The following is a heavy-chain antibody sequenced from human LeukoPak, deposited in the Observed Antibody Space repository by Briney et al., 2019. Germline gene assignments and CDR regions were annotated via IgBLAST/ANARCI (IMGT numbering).Heavy chain of an antibody. CDR1: GFTFSDYY. CDR2: ISSSGSTI. J-gene: IGHJ6*02. D-gene: IGHD2-2*01. CDR3: ARDIVVVPAARYCSGGSCQDGMDV. V-gene: IGHV3-11*01. Sequence: GGSLRLSCAASGFTFSDYYMSWIRQAPGKGLEWVSCISSSGSTIYYADSVKGRFTISRDNAKNSLYLQMNSLRAEVTAVYYCARDIVVVPAARYCSGGSCQDGMDVWGQGTTVTVSS.